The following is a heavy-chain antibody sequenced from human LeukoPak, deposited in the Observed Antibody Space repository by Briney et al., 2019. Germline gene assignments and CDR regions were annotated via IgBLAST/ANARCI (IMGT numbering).Heavy chain of an antibody. D-gene: IGHD2-15*01. CDR3: ARHRDSRYCSGGSCYNWFDP. J-gene: IGHJ5*02. CDR1: GGFISSSSYY. V-gene: IGHV4-39*01. Sequence: SETLSLTCTVSGGFISSSSYYWGWIRQPPGKGLEWIGSIYYSGSTYYNPSLKSRVTISVDTSRNQFSLKLSSVTAADTAVYYCARHRDSRYCSGGSCYNWFDPWGQGTLVTVSS. CDR2: IYYSGST.